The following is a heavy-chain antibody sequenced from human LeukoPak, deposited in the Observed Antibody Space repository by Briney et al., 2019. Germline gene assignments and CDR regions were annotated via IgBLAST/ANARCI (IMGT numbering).Heavy chain of an antibody. V-gene: IGHV1-2*02. CDR3: ARVTGSSGWWGY. Sequence: ASVKVSCKASGYTFTGYYMHWVRQAPGQGLEWMGWINPNSGGTNYAQKFQGRVTMTRDRSISTAYMELSRLRSGDTAVYYCARVTGSSGWWGYWGQGTLVTVSS. CDR1: GYTFTGYY. CDR2: INPNSGGT. J-gene: IGHJ4*02. D-gene: IGHD6-19*01.